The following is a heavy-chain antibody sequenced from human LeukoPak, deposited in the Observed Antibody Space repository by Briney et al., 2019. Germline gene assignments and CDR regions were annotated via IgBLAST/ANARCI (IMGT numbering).Heavy chain of an antibody. J-gene: IGHJ4*02. CDR3: AKARNRQWLAHYYFDY. Sequence: GGSLRLSCAASGFTFSSYAMSWVRQAPGKGLEWFSPIRGSGGSTYYADSVKGRFTISRDNSKNTLYLQMNSLRAEDTAVYYCAKARNRQWLAHYYFDYWGQGTLVTVSS. D-gene: IGHD6-19*01. CDR1: GFTFSSYA. V-gene: IGHV3-23*01. CDR2: IRGSGGST.